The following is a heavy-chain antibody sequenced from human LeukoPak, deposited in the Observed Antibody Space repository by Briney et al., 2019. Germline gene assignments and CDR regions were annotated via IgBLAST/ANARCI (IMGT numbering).Heavy chain of an antibody. Sequence: ASVKVSCKASGYTFTGNYMHWVRQAPGQGLEWMGWINPNSGGTNYAQKFQGRVTMTLDTSITTAYMELSRLASDDTAVYYCARDPRPEYYFDYWGQGTLVTVSS. J-gene: IGHJ4*02. CDR1: GYTFTGNY. CDR2: INPNSGGT. V-gene: IGHV1-2*02. CDR3: ARDPRPEYYFDY.